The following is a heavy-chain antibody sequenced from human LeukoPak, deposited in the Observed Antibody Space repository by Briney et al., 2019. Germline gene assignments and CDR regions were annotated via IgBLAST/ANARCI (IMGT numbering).Heavy chain of an antibody. CDR1: GFTFTSYD. J-gene: IGHJ5*02. CDR3: ARWWWGRDYNNYENWFDP. V-gene: IGHV1-8*01. Sequence: GASVKVSCKASGFTFTSYDINWVRQATGQGLEWMGWMNPNSGNTGYAQKFQGRVTMTRNTSISTAYMELSSLRSEDTAVYYCARWWWGRDYNNYENWFDPWGQGTLVTVSS. CDR2: MNPNSGNT. D-gene: IGHD4-11*01.